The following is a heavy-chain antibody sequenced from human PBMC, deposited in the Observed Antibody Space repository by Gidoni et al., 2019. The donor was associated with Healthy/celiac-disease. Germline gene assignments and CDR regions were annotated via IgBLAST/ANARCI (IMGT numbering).Heavy chain of an antibody. Sequence: QVQLVESGGGLVKPGGSLRLSCAASGFPFSDYYMSWIRQAPGKGLEWVSYISSSGSTIYYADSVKGRFTISRDNAKNSLYLQMNSLRAEDTAVYYCATLKGDFWSGYFAWGSEYWFDPWGQGTLVTVSS. V-gene: IGHV3-11*01. CDR2: ISSSGSTI. D-gene: IGHD3-3*01. CDR3: ATLKGDFWSGYFAWGSEYWFDP. CDR1: GFPFSDYY. J-gene: IGHJ5*02.